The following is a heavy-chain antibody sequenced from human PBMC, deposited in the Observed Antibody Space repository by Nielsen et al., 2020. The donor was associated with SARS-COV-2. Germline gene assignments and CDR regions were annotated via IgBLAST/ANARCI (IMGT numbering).Heavy chain of an antibody. Sequence: GESLKISCVASGFSFSSCAMNWVRQAPGKGPEWVSTTSGSGGRTYYADSVKGRFTISRDNSKNTLYLQMNSLRAEDTAVYYCALRYCGGDCYSGDWGQGTLVTVSS. D-gene: IGHD2-21*02. CDR3: ALRYCGGDCYSGD. CDR2: TSGSGGRT. CDR1: GFSFSSCA. J-gene: IGHJ4*02. V-gene: IGHV3-23*01.